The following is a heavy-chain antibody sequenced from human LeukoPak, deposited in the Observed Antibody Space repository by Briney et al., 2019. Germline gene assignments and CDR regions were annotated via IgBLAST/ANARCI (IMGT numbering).Heavy chain of an antibody. Sequence: SETLSLTCAVSGGSISSGGYSWSWIRQPPGKGLEWIGYIYHSGSTYYNPSLKSRVTISVDTSKNQFSLKLSSVTAADTAVYYCARQAEYSSNGSGADYWGQGTLVTVSS. CDR2: IYHSGST. J-gene: IGHJ4*02. V-gene: IGHV4-30-2*01. CDR3: ARQAEYSSNGSGADY. CDR1: GGSISSGGYS. D-gene: IGHD6-6*01.